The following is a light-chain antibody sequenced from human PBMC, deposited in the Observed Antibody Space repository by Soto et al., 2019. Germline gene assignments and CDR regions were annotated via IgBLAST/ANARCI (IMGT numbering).Light chain of an antibody. CDR2: SNN. CDR3: AAWADSLNGVV. Sequence: QSVLTQPPSASGTPGQRVTISCSGSSSNIGSKTVNWYQQLPGTAPKLLIYSNNQRPSGVPDRFSGSKSGTSASLAISGLQYEDEADYYCAAWADSLNGVVFGGGTKLTVL. V-gene: IGLV1-44*01. CDR1: SSNIGSKT. J-gene: IGLJ2*01.